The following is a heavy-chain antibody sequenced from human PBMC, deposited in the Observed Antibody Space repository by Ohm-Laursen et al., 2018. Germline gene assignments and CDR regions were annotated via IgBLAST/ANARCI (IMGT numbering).Heavy chain of an antibody. V-gene: IGHV3-23*01. CDR1: GFTFSSYG. D-gene: IGHD2-21*02. Sequence: GSLRLSCAASGFTFSSYGMSWVRQAPGKGPEWVSSISRSGGGTYYADSVKGRFTISRDDSKNTLYLQMNSLRAEDTALYYCARVVTAVGRLPTFDYWGQGTLVTASS. CDR2: ISRSGGGT. CDR3: ARVVTAVGRLPTFDY. J-gene: IGHJ4*02.